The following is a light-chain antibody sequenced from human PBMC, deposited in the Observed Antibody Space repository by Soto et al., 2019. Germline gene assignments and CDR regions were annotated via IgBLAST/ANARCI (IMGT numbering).Light chain of an antibody. J-gene: IGKJ1*01. Sequence: EIVLTQSPGTLSLSPGERATLSCRDSQSVNSNYLAWYQQKHGQAPRLLIYGASSRATGIPDRFSGSGSGTDFTLTISRLEPEDFAVYYCQQYGRSPRTFGQGTKVDIK. CDR1: QSVNSNY. CDR3: QQYGRSPRT. CDR2: GAS. V-gene: IGKV3-20*01.